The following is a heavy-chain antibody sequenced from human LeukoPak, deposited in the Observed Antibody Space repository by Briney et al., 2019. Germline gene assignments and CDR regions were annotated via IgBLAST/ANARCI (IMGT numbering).Heavy chain of an antibody. CDR1: GFTVSSNY. J-gene: IGHJ4*02. CDR2: IYSGGST. V-gene: IGHV3-53*01. D-gene: IGHD6-13*01. Sequence: PGGSLRLSCAASGFTVSSNYMSWLRQAPGKGLEWVSVIYSGGSTYYADSVKGRFTISRDNSKNTVDLQMNSLRVEDTAVYYCAMRGNTWYVCWGQGTLVTVSS. CDR3: AMRGNTWYVC.